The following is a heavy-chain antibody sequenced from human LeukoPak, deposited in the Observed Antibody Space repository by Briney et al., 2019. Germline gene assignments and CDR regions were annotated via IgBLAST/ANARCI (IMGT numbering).Heavy chain of an antibody. CDR3: ARGYTAASAYAFDI. D-gene: IGHD6-13*01. V-gene: IGHV1-8*01. CDR1: GYAFTSYD. CDR2: MNPNTGNT. J-gene: IGHJ3*02. Sequence: ASVKVSCKASGYAFTSYDFNWVRQATGQGLEWMGWMNPNTGNTGYAQKFQGRVTMTRNTSISTAYMELNSLRSEDTAVYYCARGYTAASAYAFDIWGQGTMVTVSS.